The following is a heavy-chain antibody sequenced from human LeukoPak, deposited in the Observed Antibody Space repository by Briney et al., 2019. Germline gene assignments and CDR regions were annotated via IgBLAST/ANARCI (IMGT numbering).Heavy chain of an antibody. CDR2: INHSGST. J-gene: IGHJ4*02. V-gene: IGHV4-34*01. CDR3: ARAPRKRWLQRRSFFDY. CDR1: GGSISSYY. D-gene: IGHD5-24*01. Sequence: PSETLSLTCTVSGGSISSYYWSWIRQPPGKGLEWIGEINHSGSTNYNPSLKSRVTISVDTSKNQFSLKLSSVTAADTAVYYCARAPRKRWLQRRSFFDYWGQGTLVTVSS.